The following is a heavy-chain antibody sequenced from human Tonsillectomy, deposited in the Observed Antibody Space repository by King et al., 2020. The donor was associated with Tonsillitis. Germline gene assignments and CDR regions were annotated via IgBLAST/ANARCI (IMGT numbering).Heavy chain of an antibody. D-gene: IGHD4-17*01. V-gene: IGHV3-23*04. CDR2: ITGTGGNT. J-gene: IGHJ5*02. CDR1: GFTFSSYA. Sequence: VQLVESGGGLVQPGGSLRLSCATSGFTFSSYAMSWVRQAPGKGLEWVAAITGTGGNTFYADAVKGRFTISRDNSKNTLYLQMNSLRVEDTAVYYCAQDSLTVTTWVGPRDWFDPGGQGTLVTVSS. CDR3: AQDSLTVTTWVGPRDWFDP.